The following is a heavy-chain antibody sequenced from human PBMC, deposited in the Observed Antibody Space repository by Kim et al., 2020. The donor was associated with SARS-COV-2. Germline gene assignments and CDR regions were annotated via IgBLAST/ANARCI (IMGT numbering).Heavy chain of an antibody. Sequence: GGSLRLSCAASGFTFSSYALNWVRQAPGKGLEWVSGISGSGVYTYYADSVKGRFTISRDNSKNTVYLQMNSLRAEDTALYYCAKSAGRMTRAGDYWGQGT. CDR1: GFTFSSYA. CDR2: ISGSGVYT. CDR3: AKSAGRMTRAGDY. J-gene: IGHJ4*02. D-gene: IGHD1-1*01. V-gene: IGHV3-23*01.